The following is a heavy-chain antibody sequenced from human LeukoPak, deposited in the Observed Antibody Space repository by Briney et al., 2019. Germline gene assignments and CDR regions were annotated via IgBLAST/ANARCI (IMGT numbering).Heavy chain of an antibody. Sequence: GGSLRLSCAASGFTFSDYYMSWIRQAPGKGLEWVSYISSSSSYTNYADSVKGRFTISRDTAQNSLYLQMNSLRAEDTAVYYCARGRDSSSWYFYGMDVWGQGTTVTVSS. CDR1: GFTFSDYY. CDR2: ISSSSSYT. V-gene: IGHV3-11*06. J-gene: IGHJ6*02. CDR3: ARGRDSSSWYFYGMDV. D-gene: IGHD6-13*01.